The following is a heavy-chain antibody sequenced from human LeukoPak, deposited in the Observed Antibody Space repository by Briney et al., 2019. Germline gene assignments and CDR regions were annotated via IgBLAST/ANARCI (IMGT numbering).Heavy chain of an antibody. D-gene: IGHD6-6*01. CDR1: GFTFSSYG. J-gene: IGHJ4*02. CDR3: ARESPRSYSSSSLDY. CDR2: IWYDGSNK. V-gene: IGHV3-33*01. Sequence: QSGRSLRLSCAAYGFTFSSYGMPWVRQAPGKGLEWVAVIWYDGSNKYYADSVKGRFTISRDNSKNTLYLQMNSLRAEDTAVYYCARESPRSYSSSSLDYWGQGTLVTVSS.